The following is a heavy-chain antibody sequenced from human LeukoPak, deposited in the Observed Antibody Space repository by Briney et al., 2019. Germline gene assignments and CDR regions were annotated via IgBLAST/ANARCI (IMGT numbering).Heavy chain of an antibody. J-gene: IGHJ4*02. Sequence: SGGSLRLSCAASAFTFSGFGMHWVRQTPGKGLEWVAVVWSDGRTKYYADSVEGRFTISRGNSKNTLYLEMNSLRAEDTAVYYCTRDSSSREFDQWGQGTLVTVSS. V-gene: IGHV3-33*01. CDR2: VWSDGRTK. CDR3: TRDSSSREFDQ. CDR1: AFTFSGFG. D-gene: IGHD6-6*01.